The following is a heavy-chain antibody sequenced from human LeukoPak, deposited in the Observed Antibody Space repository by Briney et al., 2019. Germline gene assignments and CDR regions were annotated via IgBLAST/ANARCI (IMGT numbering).Heavy chain of an antibody. Sequence: PSETLSLTCAVSGYSISSGRYWGWIRPPPGKGLEWIGSVFHSGSTYYNPSLKSRVTISVDTSKNHFSLNLRSVTAADTAVYYCARSLSTAGIDYWGQGTLVTVSS. D-gene: IGHD2-2*01. CDR2: VFHSGST. J-gene: IGHJ4*02. CDR1: GYSISSGRY. V-gene: IGHV4-38-2*01. CDR3: ARSLSTAGIDY.